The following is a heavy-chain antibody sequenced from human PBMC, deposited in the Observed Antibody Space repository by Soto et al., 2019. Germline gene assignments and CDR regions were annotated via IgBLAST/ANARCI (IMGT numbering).Heavy chain of an antibody. J-gene: IGHJ5*02. D-gene: IGHD2-8*01. CDR1: GGTLISSA. CDR2: IIPILGTT. Sequence: QVQLLQSGTELRKPGSSVTFSSTPSGGTLISSAFAWVRQAPGGRMEWMGGIIPILGTTKYAEKFLGRVTIRADDSLRTAFLELSSLTVGDTAVYFCAKKNPHGDSNKAWLDPWGQGTLVTVST. CDR3: AKKNPHGDSNKAWLDP. V-gene: IGHV1-69*01.